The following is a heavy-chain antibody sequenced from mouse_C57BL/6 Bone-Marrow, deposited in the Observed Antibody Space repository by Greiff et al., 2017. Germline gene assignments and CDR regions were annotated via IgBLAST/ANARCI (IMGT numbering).Heavy chain of an antibody. Sequence: DAGGGLVQPKGSLKLSCAASGFSFNTYAMNWVRQAPGKGLEWVARIRSKSNNYETYYADSVKDRFTISRDDSESMLYLKMNNLKTEDTAMYYSVRQENSNRDFDVWGTETTVTPSS. CDR1: GFSFNTYA. D-gene: IGHD2-5*01. CDR2: IRSKSNNYET. CDR3: VRQENSNRDFDV. V-gene: IGHV10-1*01. J-gene: IGHJ1*03.